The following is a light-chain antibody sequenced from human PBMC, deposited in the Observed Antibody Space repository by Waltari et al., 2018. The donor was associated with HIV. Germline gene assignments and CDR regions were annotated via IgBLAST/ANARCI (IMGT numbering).Light chain of an antibody. CDR2: KAS. J-gene: IGKJ2*01. V-gene: IGKV1-5*03. Sequence: DIQMTQSPSTLSASVGDRVTITCRASQSISSWLVWYQQKPGKAPNLLIYKASSLKSGVPSRFSGSGSGTEFTLTISSLQPDDFATYYCQQYNSYPYTFGPGTKLEI. CDR1: QSISSW. CDR3: QQYNSYPYT.